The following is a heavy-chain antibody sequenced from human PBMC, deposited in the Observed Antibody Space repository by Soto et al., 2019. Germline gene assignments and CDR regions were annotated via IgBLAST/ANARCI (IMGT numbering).Heavy chain of an antibody. D-gene: IGHD3-22*01. Sequence: QVQRVESGGGLVQTSGSLRIACVASGFTFSAYYMSWVRQAPGKGLEWVSYISSSGNTIYYADSVKGRFTISRDNAKNSVYLQMNSLRAEDTALYFCAKMSSENYYDPVFSWGQGTLVTVSS. CDR1: GFTFSAYY. J-gene: IGHJ4*02. CDR3: AKMSSENYYDPVFS. V-gene: IGHV3-11*01. CDR2: ISSSGNTI.